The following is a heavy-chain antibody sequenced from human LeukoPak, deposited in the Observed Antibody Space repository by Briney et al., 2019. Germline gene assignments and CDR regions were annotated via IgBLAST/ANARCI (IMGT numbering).Heavy chain of an antibody. J-gene: IGHJ3*02. Sequence: PGASVKVSCKASGYTFTGYYMHWVRQAPGQGLEWMGWINPNSGGTNYAQKFQGRVTMTTDTSTSTAYMELRSLRSDDTAVYYCARLGITIFGVVTGPIAAFDIWGQGTMVTVSS. D-gene: IGHD3-3*01. CDR1: GYTFTGYY. CDR3: ARLGITIFGVVTGPIAAFDI. V-gene: IGHV1-2*02. CDR2: INPNSGGT.